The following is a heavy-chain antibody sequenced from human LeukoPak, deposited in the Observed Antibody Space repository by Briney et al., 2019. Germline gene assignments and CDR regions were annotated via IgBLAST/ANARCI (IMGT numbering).Heavy chain of an antibody. J-gene: IGHJ4*02. CDR3: AKTRLVGASPGVIDY. CDR2: IGSAGDT. D-gene: IGHD1-26*01. V-gene: IGHV3-13*04. CDR1: GFTFSTYD. Sequence: GGSLRLSCAASGFTFSTYDMHWVRHGTGKGLEWVSTIGSAGDTYYPDSVKGRFTISRDNSKNTLYLQMNSLRAEDTAVYYCAKTRLVGASPGVIDYWGQGTLVTVSS.